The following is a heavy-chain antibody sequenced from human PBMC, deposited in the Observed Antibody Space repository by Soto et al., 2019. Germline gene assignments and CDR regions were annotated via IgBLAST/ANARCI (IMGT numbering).Heavy chain of an antibody. Sequence: QVQLQESGPGLVKPSETLSLTCTVSGRSVSSGSYYWSWIRQPPGKGLEWIGYVYYSGSTNYNPSLKSRVTISVDTSKNQFSLNLGSVTAADTAVYYCARDFSRLGLHLDWGQGALVTVSS. CDR3: ARDFSRLGLHLD. CDR2: VYYSGST. V-gene: IGHV4-61*01. J-gene: IGHJ4*02. CDR1: GRSVSSGSYY. D-gene: IGHD3-3*01.